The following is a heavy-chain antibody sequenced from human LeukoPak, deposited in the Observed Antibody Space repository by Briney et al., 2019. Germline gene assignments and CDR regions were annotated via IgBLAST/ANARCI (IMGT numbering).Heavy chain of an antibody. CDR2: IHSSGST. Sequence: PSETLSLTCTVSGGSISDYYWSWIRQPPGKGLEWIGYIHSSGSTDYNPSLKSRVTISVDTSKNQFSLRLTSVTAADTALYYCARDPFTWHLDLWGRGALVTVSS. J-gene: IGHJ2*01. CDR1: GGSISDYY. V-gene: IGHV4-59*01. CDR3: ARDPFTWHLDL.